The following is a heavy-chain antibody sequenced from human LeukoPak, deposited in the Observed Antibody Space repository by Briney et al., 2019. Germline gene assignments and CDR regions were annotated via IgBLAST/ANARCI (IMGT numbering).Heavy chain of an antibody. D-gene: IGHD7-27*01. V-gene: IGHV4-4*07. J-gene: IGHJ6*03. CDR3: ARVVWGGDFHYSLDV. CDR2: IYMSGST. CDR1: GGSITGYY. Sequence: SETLSLTCTVSGGSITGYYWSWIRQPAGKGLEWIGRIYMSGSTDYNPSFKSRVTMSVDTSKNQVSLKLRSVTAADTAVYYCARVVWGGDFHYSLDVWGKGTTVIVSS.